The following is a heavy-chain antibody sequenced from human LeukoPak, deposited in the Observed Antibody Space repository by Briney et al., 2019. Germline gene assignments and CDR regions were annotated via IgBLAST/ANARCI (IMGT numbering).Heavy chain of an antibody. D-gene: IGHD4-17*01. CDR2: IYNSGST. V-gene: IGHV4-31*03. CDR3: ARARGDYDYYFYGMDV. Sequence: SETLSLTCTVSGGSISSGGYYWSWIRQHPGKGPEWIGYIYNSGSTYYNPSLKSRVTISGDTSKNQFSLKLSSVTAADTAVYYCARARGDYDYYFYGMDVWGQGTTVIVSS. CDR1: GGSISSGGYY. J-gene: IGHJ6*02.